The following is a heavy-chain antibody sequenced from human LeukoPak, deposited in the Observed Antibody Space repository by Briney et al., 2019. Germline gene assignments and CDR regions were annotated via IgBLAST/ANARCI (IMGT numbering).Heavy chain of an antibody. V-gene: IGHV1-8*03. CDR1: GYTFTSYD. CDR3: ARGRFLEGGWFDP. Sequence: ASVKVSCKASGYTFTSYDINWVRQATGQGLEWMGWMNPNSGNTGYAQNFQGRVTLTRDTSINTAYMELNSLASEDTAVYYCARGRFLEGGWFDPWGQGTLVTVSS. D-gene: IGHD3-10*01. J-gene: IGHJ5*02. CDR2: MNPNSGNT.